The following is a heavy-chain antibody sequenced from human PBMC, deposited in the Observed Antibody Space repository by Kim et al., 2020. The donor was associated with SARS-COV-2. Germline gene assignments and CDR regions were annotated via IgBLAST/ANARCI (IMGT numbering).Heavy chain of an antibody. J-gene: IGHJ4*02. V-gene: IGHV1-46*01. CDR1: GYTFTSYY. CDR2: INPSGGST. CDR3: ARDLHSYYYDSSGYYPYYFDY. Sequence: ASVKVSCKASGYTFTSYYMHWVRQAPGQGLEWMGLINPSGGSTSYAQKFQGRVTMTRDTSTSTVYMELSSLRSEDTAVYYCARDLHSYYYDSSGYYPYYFDYWGQGTLVPVSS. D-gene: IGHD3-22*01.